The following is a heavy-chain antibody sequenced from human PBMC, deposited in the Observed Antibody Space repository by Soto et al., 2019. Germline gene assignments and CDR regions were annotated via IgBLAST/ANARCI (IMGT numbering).Heavy chain of an antibody. J-gene: IGHJ4*02. CDR2: IHYSGTA. V-gene: IGHV4-31*03. Sequence: SETLSLTCTVSGGSITSRDYYWSWIRQHPGKGLEWIGYIHYSGTAHYNPSLKSRVTISVDTSRNQFSLKLTSVTAADTAVYYCARHTPAISISDHWGQGTLVTVSS. CDR3: ARHTPAISISDH. CDR1: GGSITSRDYY. D-gene: IGHD2-15*01.